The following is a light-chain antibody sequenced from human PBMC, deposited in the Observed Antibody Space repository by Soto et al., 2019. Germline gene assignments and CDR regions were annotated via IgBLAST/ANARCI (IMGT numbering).Light chain of an antibody. Sequence: SAPTQPASVSGSPGQSITISCTGTSSDIGSYKYISWYQQHPGKAPKLMIYDVSSRPSGVSNRFSGSKSGNTASLTISGLQAEDEADYYCCSYTTSDSLVFGGGTKLTVL. J-gene: IGLJ2*01. CDR2: DVS. V-gene: IGLV2-14*01. CDR1: SSDIGSYKY. CDR3: CSYTTSDSLV.